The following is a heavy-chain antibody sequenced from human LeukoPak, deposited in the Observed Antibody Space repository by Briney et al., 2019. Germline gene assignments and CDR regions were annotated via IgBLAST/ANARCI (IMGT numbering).Heavy chain of an antibody. D-gene: IGHD2-8*01. J-gene: IGHJ4*02. Sequence: GGSLRLSCAASGFTFSNYAMGWVRQAPGKGLEWVSSISGSGGGTYYADSVKGRFTISRDNSKNTLSLQINSLRAEDTAVYYCAKDGRGVDYFDYWGQGTLVTASS. V-gene: IGHV3-23*01. CDR2: ISGSGGGT. CDR1: GFTFSNYA. CDR3: AKDGRGVDYFDY.